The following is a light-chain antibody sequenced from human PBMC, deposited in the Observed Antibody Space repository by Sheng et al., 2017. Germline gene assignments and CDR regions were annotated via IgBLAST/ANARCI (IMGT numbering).Light chain of an antibody. CDR2: SAS. J-gene: IGKJ4*01. CDR1: QDIRTN. V-gene: IGKV1-16*01. CDR3: LQYRSYPLS. Sequence: IQMTQSPPSLSASVGDRVTVTCRASQDIRTNLIWFQQRPGRAPKSLVHSASTLQTGVPSRFSGNGSGTSFTLTVSGLQPEDFATYYCLQYRSYPLSFGGGTEV.